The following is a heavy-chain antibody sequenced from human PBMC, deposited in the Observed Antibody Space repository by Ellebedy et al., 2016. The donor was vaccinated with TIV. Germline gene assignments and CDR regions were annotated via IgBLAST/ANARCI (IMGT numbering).Heavy chain of an antibody. CDR2: ISADGDTI. V-gene: IGHV3-48*04. CDR1: GFIFTSYA. D-gene: IGHD6-25*01. Sequence: GGSLRLXXAASGFIFTSYAMTWARQAPGKGLEWVAFISADGDTIYYAKSVKGRFTISRDDADSSLSLQMNSLRGDDTAVYYCVAALDYWGQGTLVTVS. J-gene: IGHJ4*02. CDR3: VAALDY.